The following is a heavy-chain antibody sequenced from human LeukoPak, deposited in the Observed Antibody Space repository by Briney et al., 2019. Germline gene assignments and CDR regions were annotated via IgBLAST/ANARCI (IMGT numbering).Heavy chain of an antibody. D-gene: IGHD3-10*01. V-gene: IGHV4-31*03. Sequence: SETLSLTCTVSGGSISSGGYYWSWIRQHPGKGLEWIGYIYYRGGSTYYNPPLKSRVTISVDTSKNQFSLKLSSVTAADTAVYYCARVQGLSSRPFDYWGQGTLVTVSS. J-gene: IGHJ4*02. CDR2: IYYRGGST. CDR3: ARVQGLSSRPFDY. CDR1: GGSISSGGYY.